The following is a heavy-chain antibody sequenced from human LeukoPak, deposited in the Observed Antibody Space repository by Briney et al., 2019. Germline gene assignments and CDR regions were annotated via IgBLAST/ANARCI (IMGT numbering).Heavy chain of an antibody. Sequence: GGSLRLSCAASGLTFSSHWMHWVRQAPGKGLEWVSYISSSGSTIYYADSVKGRFTISRDNAKNSLYLQMNSLRAEDTAVYYCARDQGEYSYGLYYFDYWGQGTLVTVSS. CDR3: ARDQGEYSYGLYYFDY. J-gene: IGHJ4*02. V-gene: IGHV3-48*04. D-gene: IGHD5-18*01. CDR2: ISSSGSTI. CDR1: GLTFSSHW.